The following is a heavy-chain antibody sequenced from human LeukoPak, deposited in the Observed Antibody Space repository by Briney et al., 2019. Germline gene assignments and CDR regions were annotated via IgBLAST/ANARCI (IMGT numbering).Heavy chain of an antibody. CDR2: IYSGGST. J-gene: IGHJ4*02. D-gene: IGHD4-17*01. Sequence: GGSLRLSCAASGFTVSSNYISWVRQAPGKGLEWVSVIYSGGSTYYADSVKGRFTISRDNSKNTLYLQMNSLRAEDTAVYYCARGDDFGDPMDYWGQGTLVTVST. CDR3: ARGDDFGDPMDY. CDR1: GFTVSSNY. V-gene: IGHV3-66*02.